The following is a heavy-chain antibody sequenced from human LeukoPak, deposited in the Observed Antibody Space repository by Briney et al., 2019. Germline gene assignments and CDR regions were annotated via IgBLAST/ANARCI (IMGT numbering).Heavy chain of an antibody. CDR3: ARGGSIAAAGNWFDP. Sequence: ASVKVSCKASGYTFTSYYMHWVRQAPGQGLEWMGWINPNSGGTNYAQKFQGRVTMTRDTSISTAYMELSRLRSDDTAVYYCARGGSIAAAGNWFDPWGQGTLVTVSS. J-gene: IGHJ5*02. D-gene: IGHD6-13*01. CDR2: INPNSGGT. CDR1: GYTFTSYY. V-gene: IGHV1-2*02.